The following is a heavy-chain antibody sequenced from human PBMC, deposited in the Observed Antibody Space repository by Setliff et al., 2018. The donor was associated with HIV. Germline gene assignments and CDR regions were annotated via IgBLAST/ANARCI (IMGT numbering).Heavy chain of an antibody. CDR3: ASQPSGHFYYYMHV. Sequence: SETLSLTCAVYGGSFSDYYWTWIRQSPGKGLEWIGDIHHSGITNYRPSLKSRVTISVDTSKNQFSLKVSSVTGADTGVYYCASQPSGHFYYYMHVWGKGTTVTVSS. V-gene: IGHV4-34*09. J-gene: IGHJ6*03. CDR2: IHHSGIT. D-gene: IGHD1-1*01. CDR1: GGSFSDYY.